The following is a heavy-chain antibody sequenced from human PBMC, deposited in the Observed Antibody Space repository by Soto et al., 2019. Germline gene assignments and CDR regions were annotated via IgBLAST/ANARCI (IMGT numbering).Heavy chain of an antibody. J-gene: IGHJ4*02. CDR1: GYTFTSYD. D-gene: IGHD6-19*01. CDR2: MNPNSGNT. Sequence: ASVKVSCNASGYTFTSYDINWVRQATGQGLEWMGWMNPNSGNTGYAQKFQGRVTMTRNTSISTAYRELSSLRSDDTAVYYCARVPNIAVACWGQGTLVTVSS. CDR3: ARVPNIAVAC. V-gene: IGHV1-8*01.